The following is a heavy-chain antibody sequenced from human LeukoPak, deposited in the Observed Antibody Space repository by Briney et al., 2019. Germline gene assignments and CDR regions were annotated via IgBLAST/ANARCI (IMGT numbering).Heavy chain of an antibody. Sequence: GGSLRLSCAASGFTGFTFSSYDMHWVRQAPGKGLEWVAVISYDGSHKFYADSVKGRFTISRDNSKNTLYLQISSLRAEDTAVYYCTRGLGKYCSGGNCYSTVGFDYWGQGTLVTVSS. CDR1: GFTGFTFSSYD. J-gene: IGHJ4*02. V-gene: IGHV3-30-3*01. D-gene: IGHD2-15*01. CDR2: ISYDGSHK. CDR3: TRGLGKYCSGGNCYSTVGFDY.